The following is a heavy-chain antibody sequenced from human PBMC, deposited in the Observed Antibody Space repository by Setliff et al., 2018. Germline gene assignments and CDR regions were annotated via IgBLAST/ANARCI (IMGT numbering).Heavy chain of an antibody. Sequence: GGSLRLSCAASGLTFSSYSMNWVRQAPGKGLEWVSSISSSSSYIYYADSVKGRFTISRDNAKNSLYLQMNSLRAEDTAVYYCALHVRGYSYGYFDYWGQGTLVTVSS. CDR1: GLTFSSYS. D-gene: IGHD5-18*01. CDR3: ALHVRGYSYGYFDY. J-gene: IGHJ4*02. V-gene: IGHV3-21*01. CDR2: ISSSSSYI.